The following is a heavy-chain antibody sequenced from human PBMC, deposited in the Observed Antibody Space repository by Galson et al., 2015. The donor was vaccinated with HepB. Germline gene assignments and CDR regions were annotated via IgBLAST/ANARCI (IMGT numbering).Heavy chain of an antibody. D-gene: IGHD5-18*01. CDR3: ARDRGRGYSYGWCFDY. CDR1: GYTFTSYG. Sequence: QSGAEVKKPGASVKVSCKASGYTFTSYGISWVRQAPGQGLEWMGWISAYNSNTNYAQKLQGRVTMTTDTSTSTVYMELSSLRSEDTAVYYCARDRGRGYSYGWCFDYWGQGTLVTVSS. V-gene: IGHV1-18*01. CDR2: ISAYNSNT. J-gene: IGHJ4*02.